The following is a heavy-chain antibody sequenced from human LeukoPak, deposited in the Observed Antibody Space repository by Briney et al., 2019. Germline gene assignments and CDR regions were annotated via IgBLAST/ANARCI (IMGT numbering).Heavy chain of an antibody. CDR3: ATPAGIAARTLN. CDR2: MNPNSGNT. CDR1: GGTFSSYA. D-gene: IGHD6-6*01. J-gene: IGHJ4*02. Sequence: ASVKVSCKASGGTFSSYAISWVRQATGQGLEWMGWMNPNSGNTGYAQKFQGRVTMTRNTSISTAYMELSSLRSEDTTVYYCATPAGIAARTLNWGQGTLVTVSS. V-gene: IGHV1-8*02.